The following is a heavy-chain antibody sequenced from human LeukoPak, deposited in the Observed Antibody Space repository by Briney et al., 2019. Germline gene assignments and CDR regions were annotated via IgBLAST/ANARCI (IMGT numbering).Heavy chain of an antibody. D-gene: IGHD3-22*01. CDR3: ARQSSYYDQDWFDP. CDR2: ISSSSSYI. Sequence: GGSLRLSCAASGFTFSSYSMNWVRQAPGKGLEWVSSISSSSSYIYYADSVKGRFTISRDNAKNSLYLQMNSLRAEDTAVYYCARQSSYYDQDWFDPWGQGTLVTVSS. CDR1: GFTFSSYS. V-gene: IGHV3-21*01. J-gene: IGHJ5*02.